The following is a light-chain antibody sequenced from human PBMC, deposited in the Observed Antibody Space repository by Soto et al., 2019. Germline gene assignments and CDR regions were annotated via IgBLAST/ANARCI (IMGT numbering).Light chain of an antibody. CDR3: QQGYSTPWT. CDR2: AIS. V-gene: IGKV1-39*01. J-gene: IGKJ1*01. Sequence: DIQLTQSPSFLSASVGDRVTMTCRASQGISTYLAWYQQKAGEDPKLLIYAISNLQSGVSSRFSGSGSGTDFSLTINTLQPEDFATYYCQQGYSTPWTFGQGTKVDIK. CDR1: QGISTY.